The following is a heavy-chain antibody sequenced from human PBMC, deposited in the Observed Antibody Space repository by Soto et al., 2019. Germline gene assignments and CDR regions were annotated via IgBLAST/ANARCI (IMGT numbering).Heavy chain of an antibody. CDR1: GFTFSSYW. D-gene: IGHD3-10*01. CDR2: IDQDGSEK. CDR3: ARGSGSVLDY. V-gene: IGHV3-7*04. J-gene: IGHJ4*02. Sequence: GGSLRLSCAVSGFTFSSYWMSWVRQAPGKGLEWVANIDQDGSEKYYVDSVKGRFTTSRDNAKNSVYLEMNSLRADDTAVYYCARGSGSVLDYWGQGTLVTVSS.